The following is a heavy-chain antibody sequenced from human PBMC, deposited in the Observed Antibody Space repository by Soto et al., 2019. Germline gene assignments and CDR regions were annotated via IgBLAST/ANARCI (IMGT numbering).Heavy chain of an antibody. J-gene: IGHJ4*02. Sequence: QVQLVQSGAEVKKPGSSVKVSCKASGGTFSSYAISWVRQAPGQGLEWMGGIIPIFGTANYAQKFQGRVTIXXDXSXXTAYMELSSLRSEDTAVYYCARVLGYSYGKYHFDYGGQGTLVTVSS. D-gene: IGHD5-18*01. CDR1: GGTFSSYA. CDR2: IIPIFGTA. V-gene: IGHV1-69*12. CDR3: ARVLGYSYGKYHFDY.